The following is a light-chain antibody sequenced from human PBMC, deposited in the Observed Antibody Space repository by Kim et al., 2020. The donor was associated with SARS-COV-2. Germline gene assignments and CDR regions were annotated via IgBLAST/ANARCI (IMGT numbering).Light chain of an antibody. V-gene: IGKV3-20*01. CDR1: QSVSSSY. Sequence: EIVLTQSPGTLSLSPGERATLSCRASQSVSSSYLAWYQQKPGQAPRLLIYGASSRATGIPDRFSGSGSGTDFTLTISRLEPEDFAVYYCQLYGSSPRTFGLGTKLEI. J-gene: IGKJ2*01. CDR3: QLYGSSPRT. CDR2: GAS.